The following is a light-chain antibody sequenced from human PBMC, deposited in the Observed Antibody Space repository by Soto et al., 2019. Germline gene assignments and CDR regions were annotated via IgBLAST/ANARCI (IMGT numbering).Light chain of an antibody. J-gene: IGKJ4*01. V-gene: IGKV3-15*01. CDR1: QSVSSN. CDR3: QQYNNWPPLT. Sequence: EIVMTQSPSTLSVSPGERATLSCRASQSVSSNLAWYQQKPGKAPRLLIYGASTRGTGIPARFSGSGSGTEFTLTISSLQSEDFSVYYCQQYNNWPPLTFGGGTKVEIK. CDR2: GAS.